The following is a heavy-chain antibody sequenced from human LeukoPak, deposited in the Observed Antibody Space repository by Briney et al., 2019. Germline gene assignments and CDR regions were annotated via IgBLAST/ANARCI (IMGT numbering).Heavy chain of an antibody. D-gene: IGHD6-13*01. CDR1: GFTFSSYS. CDR2: ISSSSSTI. V-gene: IGHV3-48*01. Sequence: GGSLRLSCAASGFTFSSYSMNWVRQAPGKGLEWVSYISSSSSTIYYADSVKGRFTISRDNSKNTLYLQMNSLRAEDTAVYYCARDLGYSSSWTDYWGQGTLVTVSS. CDR3: ARDLGYSSSWTDY. J-gene: IGHJ4*02.